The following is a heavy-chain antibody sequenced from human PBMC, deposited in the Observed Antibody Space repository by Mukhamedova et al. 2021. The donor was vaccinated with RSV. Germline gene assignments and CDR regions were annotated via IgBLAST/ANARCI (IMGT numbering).Heavy chain of an antibody. V-gene: IGHV2-26*01. CDR3: ARILGYDILTGYFENWFDP. J-gene: IGHJ5*02. CDR2: IFSNDEK. D-gene: IGHD3-9*01. Sequence: GKALEWLAHIFSNDEKSYSTSLKSRLTISKDTSKSQVVLTMTNMDPVDIATYYCARILGYDILTGYFENWFDPWGQGTLVTVSS.